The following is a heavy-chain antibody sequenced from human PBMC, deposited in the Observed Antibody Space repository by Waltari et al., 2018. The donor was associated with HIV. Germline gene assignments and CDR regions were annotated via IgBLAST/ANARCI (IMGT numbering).Heavy chain of an antibody. J-gene: IGHJ4*02. CDR2: FYYGGLT. CDR3: VRGSVYGAGSYYPFFDY. D-gene: IGHD3-10*01. Sequence: VQLQESGPGLVKTSETLSLTCTVSGGSIANYYWSFIRQTPGKGLEWIGYFYYGGLTNYNPSLKSRAAISVDSSKNQFSLKLRSVTAADSAIYYCVRGSVYGAGSYYPFFDYWGRGILVTVSS. CDR1: GGSIANYY. V-gene: IGHV4-59*01.